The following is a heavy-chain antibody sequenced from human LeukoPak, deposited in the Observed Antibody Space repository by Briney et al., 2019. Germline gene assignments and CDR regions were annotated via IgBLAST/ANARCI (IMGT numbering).Heavy chain of an antibody. CDR2: ISCDGSNK. V-gene: IGHV3-30*18. J-gene: IGHJ4*02. D-gene: IGHD6-19*01. CDR1: GFTFSSYG. Sequence: GRSLRLSCAASGFTFSSYGMHWVRQAPGMGLEWVAVISCDGSNKYYADSVKGRFTISRDNSKNTLYLQMNSLRAEDTAVYYCAKDWGSGWYFDYWGQGTLVTVSS. CDR3: AKDWGSGWYFDY.